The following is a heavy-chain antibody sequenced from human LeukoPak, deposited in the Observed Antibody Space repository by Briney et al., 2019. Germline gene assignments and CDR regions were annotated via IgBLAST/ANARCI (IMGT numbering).Heavy chain of an antibody. CDR1: GGSIRSYY. CDR2: IYYSGST. Sequence: SETLSLTRTVSGGSIRSYYWNWIRQPPGKGLEWIGYIYYSGSTNYNPSLKSRVTISVDTSKNQFSLRLSSVTAADTAVYYCARLSWGNDWAFEVWGQGTLVTVSS. CDR3: ARLSWGNDWAFEV. D-gene: IGHD1-1*01. V-gene: IGHV4-59*01. J-gene: IGHJ4*02.